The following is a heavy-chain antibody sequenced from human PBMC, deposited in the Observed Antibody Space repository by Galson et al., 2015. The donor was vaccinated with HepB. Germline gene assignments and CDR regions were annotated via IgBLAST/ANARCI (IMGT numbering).Heavy chain of an antibody. CDR2: ISSSSSYI. Sequence: SLRLSCAASGFTFSSYSMNWVRQAPGKGLEWVSSISSSSSYIYYADSVKGRFTISRDNAKNSLYLQMNSLRAEDTAVYYCARPQTTVVRNTYYYYMDVWGKGTTVTVSS. V-gene: IGHV3-21*01. CDR3: ARPQTTVVRNTYYYYMDV. D-gene: IGHD4-23*01. J-gene: IGHJ6*03. CDR1: GFTFSSYS.